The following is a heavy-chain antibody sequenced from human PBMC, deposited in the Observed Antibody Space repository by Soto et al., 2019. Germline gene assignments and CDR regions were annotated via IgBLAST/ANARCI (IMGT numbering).Heavy chain of an antibody. CDR3: AREGDFWSGYPDNFYYYYMDV. D-gene: IGHD3-3*01. J-gene: IGHJ6*03. Sequence: ASVKVSCKASGYTFTSYGISWVRQAPGQGLEWMGWISAYNGNTNYAQKLQGRVTMTTDTSTSTAYMELRSLGSDDTAVYYCAREGDFWSGYPDNFYYYYMDVWGKGTTVTVSS. CDR2: ISAYNGNT. V-gene: IGHV1-18*01. CDR1: GYTFTSYG.